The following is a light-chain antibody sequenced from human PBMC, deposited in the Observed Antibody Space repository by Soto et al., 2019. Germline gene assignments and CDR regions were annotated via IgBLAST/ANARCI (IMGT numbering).Light chain of an antibody. CDR2: GAS. Sequence: ETVLTQSPGTLSLSPGERATLSCRASQSVHSNFLTWFQQKPGQPPRLLIYGASSRATGIPDRFSGSGSGTDFTLTITRLEPEEFAVYYCQLYRTSSITFGRGTRLEIK. J-gene: IGKJ5*01. CDR1: QSVHSNF. V-gene: IGKV3-20*01. CDR3: QLYRTSSIT.